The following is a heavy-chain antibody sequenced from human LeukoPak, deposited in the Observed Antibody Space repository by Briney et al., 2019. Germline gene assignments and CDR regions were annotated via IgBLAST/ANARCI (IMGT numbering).Heavy chain of an antibody. J-gene: IGHJ4*02. CDR1: GGSFSGYY. CDR2: INHSGST. CDR3: ASGRDEVDGPSFDY. Sequence: KTSETLSLTCAVHGGSFSGYYWSWIRQPPGKGLEWIGEINHSGSTNYNPSLKSRVTISVDTSKNQFSLKLSSVTAADTAVYYCASGRDEVDGPSFDYWGQGTLVTVSS. V-gene: IGHV4-34*01. D-gene: IGHD2-15*01.